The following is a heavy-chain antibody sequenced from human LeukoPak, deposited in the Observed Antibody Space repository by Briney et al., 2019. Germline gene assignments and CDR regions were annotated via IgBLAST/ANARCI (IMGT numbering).Heavy chain of an antibody. CDR1: GYTLTELS. D-gene: IGHD4-17*01. CDR3: ATRHDDYGDYVRVSYAFDI. Sequence: GASVKVSCKVSGYTLTELSMHWVRQAPGKGLEWMGGFDPEDGETIYAQKFQGRVTMTEDTSTDTAYMELSSPRSEDTAVYYCATRHDDYGDYVRVSYAFDIWGQGTMVTVSS. V-gene: IGHV1-24*01. CDR2: FDPEDGET. J-gene: IGHJ3*02.